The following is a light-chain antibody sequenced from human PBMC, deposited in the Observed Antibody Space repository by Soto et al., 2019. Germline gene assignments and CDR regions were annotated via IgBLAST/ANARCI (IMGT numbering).Light chain of an antibody. CDR2: GAS. V-gene: IGKV3-15*01. Sequence: EIVMTQSPATLSVSPGERATLSCRASQSVSSNLAWYQHKPGQAPRLLIYGASTRATGIPARFSGSGSGTEFTLTISSLQSEDFAVYYCQQYNSRPTYTFGQGTKLEIE. J-gene: IGKJ2*01. CDR1: QSVSSN. CDR3: QQYNSRPTYT.